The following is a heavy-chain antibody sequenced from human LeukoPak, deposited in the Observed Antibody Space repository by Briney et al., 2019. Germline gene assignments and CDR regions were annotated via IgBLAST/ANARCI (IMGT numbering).Heavy chain of an antibody. J-gene: IGHJ5*02. CDR1: GFTFSSYW. V-gene: IGHV3-7*01. D-gene: IGHD3-22*01. CDR3: ARDRPYYYDSSGYYFGDL. Sequence: GGSLRLSCAASGFTFSSYWMSWVRQAPGKGLEWVANIKQDGSEKYYVDSVKGRFTISRDNAKNSLYLQMNSLRAEDTAVYYCARDRPYYYDSSGYYFGDLWGQGTLVTVSS. CDR2: IKQDGSEK.